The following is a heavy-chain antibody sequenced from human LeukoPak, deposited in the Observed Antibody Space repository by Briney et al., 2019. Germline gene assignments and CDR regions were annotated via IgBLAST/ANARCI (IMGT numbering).Heavy chain of an antibody. Sequence: HPGGSLRLSCAASGFTFSSYAMSWVRQAPGKGLEWVSAISGSGGSTYYADSVKGRFTISRDNSKNTLYLQMNSLRAEDTAVYYCAKDQLYYYDSSGYRDDAFDIWGQGTMVTVSS. J-gene: IGHJ3*02. CDR2: ISGSGGST. D-gene: IGHD3-22*01. CDR1: GFTFSSYA. CDR3: AKDQLYYYDSSGYRDDAFDI. V-gene: IGHV3-23*01.